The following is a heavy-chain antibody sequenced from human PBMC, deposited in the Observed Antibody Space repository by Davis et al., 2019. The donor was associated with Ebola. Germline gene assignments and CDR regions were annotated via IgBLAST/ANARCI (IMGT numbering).Heavy chain of an antibody. D-gene: IGHD6-13*01. V-gene: IGHV1-2*06. CDR2: INPNSGGT. CDR1: GYTFTGYY. J-gene: IGHJ6*04. CDR3: ARDGGSWYFHGMDV. Sequence: ASVTVSCKASGYTFTGYYMHWVRQAPGQGLEWMGRINPNSGGTNYAQKFQGRVTMTRDTSISTAYMELRSLRSDDTAVYYCARDGGSWYFHGMDVWGKGTTVTVSS.